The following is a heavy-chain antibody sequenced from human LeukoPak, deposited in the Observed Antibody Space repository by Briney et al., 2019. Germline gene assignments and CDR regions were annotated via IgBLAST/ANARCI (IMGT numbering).Heavy chain of an antibody. CDR2: IYYSGST. CDR3: ARGTFGGVISN. D-gene: IGHD3-16*02. V-gene: IGHV4-59*13. Sequence: PSETLSLTCTVSGDSISSDYWNWIRQPPGKGLGWIGYIYYSGSTNYNPSLKSRVTILVDTSKNQFSLNLRSVTAADTAVYYCARGTFGGVISNWGQGTLVTVCS. J-gene: IGHJ4*02. CDR1: GDSISSDY.